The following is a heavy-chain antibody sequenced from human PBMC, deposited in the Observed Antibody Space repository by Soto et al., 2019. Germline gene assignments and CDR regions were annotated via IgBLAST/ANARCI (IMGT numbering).Heavy chain of an antibody. CDR3: ARGPNYDFWSGYYGYYYYGMDV. J-gene: IGHJ6*02. Sequence: SVKVSCKASGGTFSSYAISWVRQAPGQGLEWMGGIIPIFGTANYAQKFQGRVTITADESTSTAYMELSSLRSEDTAVYYCARGPNYDFWSGYYGYYYYGMDVWGQGTTVTVSS. CDR2: IIPIFGTA. V-gene: IGHV1-69*13. CDR1: GGTFSSYA. D-gene: IGHD3-3*01.